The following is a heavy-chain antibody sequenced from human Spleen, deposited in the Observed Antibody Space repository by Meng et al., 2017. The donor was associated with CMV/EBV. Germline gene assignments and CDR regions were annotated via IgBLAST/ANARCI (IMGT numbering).Heavy chain of an antibody. CDR2: ISWNSGSI. V-gene: IGHV3-9*03. D-gene: IGHD5-24*01. Sequence: SLKISCAASGFTFDDYAMHWVRQAPGKGLEWVSGISWNSGSIGYADSVKGRFTISRDNAKNSLYLQMNSLRAEDMALYYCAKGQFGSYYYGMDVWGQGTTVTVSS. CDR1: GFTFDDYA. CDR3: AKGQFGSYYYGMDV. J-gene: IGHJ6*02.